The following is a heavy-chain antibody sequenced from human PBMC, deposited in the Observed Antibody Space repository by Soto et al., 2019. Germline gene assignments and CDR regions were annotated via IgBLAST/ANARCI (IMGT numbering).Heavy chain of an antibody. V-gene: IGHV3-21*01. Sequence: PGGSLSLSCAASGFTFSGDSMNWVRQAPGKGLEWVSSISTTSTYIYYADSVKGRFTISRDNANNSLHLQINSLRAEDTAVYYCTRDYVMDVWGQGTTVTVAS. J-gene: IGHJ6*02. CDR2: ISTTSTYI. CDR1: GFTFSGDS. CDR3: TRDYVMDV.